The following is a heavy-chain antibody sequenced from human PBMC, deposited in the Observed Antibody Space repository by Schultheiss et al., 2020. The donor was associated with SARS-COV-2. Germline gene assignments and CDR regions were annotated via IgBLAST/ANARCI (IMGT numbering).Heavy chain of an antibody. Sequence: ASVKVSCKASGGTFSSYAISWVRQAPGQGLEWMGWINPNSGGTNYAQKFQGRVTMTTDTSTSTAYMELRSLRSDDTAVYYCARDVDKGAIAVEAYWGQGTLVTVSS. CDR3: ARDVDKGAIAVEAY. CDR2: INPNSGGT. V-gene: IGHV1-18*01. D-gene: IGHD6-19*01. CDR1: GGTFSSYA. J-gene: IGHJ4*02.